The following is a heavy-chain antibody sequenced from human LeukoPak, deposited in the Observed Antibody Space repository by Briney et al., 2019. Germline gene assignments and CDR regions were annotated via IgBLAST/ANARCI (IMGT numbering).Heavy chain of an antibody. Sequence: PGGSLRLSCAASGFTFSSYAMSWVRQAPGKGLEWVSGISGSGGSTYYADAVKGRFTISRDNSKNTLYLQMNSLRAEDTAVYYCADQVSVTTLDYWGQGTLVTVSS. V-gene: IGHV3-23*01. CDR3: ADQVSVTTLDY. CDR2: ISGSGGST. J-gene: IGHJ4*02. D-gene: IGHD4-17*01. CDR1: GFTFSSYA.